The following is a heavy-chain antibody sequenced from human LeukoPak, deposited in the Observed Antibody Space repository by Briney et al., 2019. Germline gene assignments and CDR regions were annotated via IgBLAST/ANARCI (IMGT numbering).Heavy chain of an antibody. CDR1: GASISSSTYY. V-gene: IGHV4-39*07. Sequence: SETLSLTCTVSGASISSSTYYWGWIRQPPGKGLEWIGSIYYSGSTYYNPSLKSRVTISVDTSKNQFSLKLSSVTAADTAVYYCARGRGEGRGISMVRGVRAPSFNXXDPXXXGTXVTVSS. D-gene: IGHD3-10*01. J-gene: IGHJ5*02. CDR3: ARGRGEGRGISMVRGVRAPSFNXXDP. CDR2: IYYSGST.